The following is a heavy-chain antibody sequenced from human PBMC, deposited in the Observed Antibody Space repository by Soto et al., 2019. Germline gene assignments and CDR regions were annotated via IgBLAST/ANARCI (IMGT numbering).Heavy chain of an antibody. CDR1: GFTFSDYG. V-gene: IGHV3-30*18. J-gene: IGHJ4*02. Sequence: QVQLVESGGGVVQPGRSLRLSCAASGFTFSDYGMHWVRQAPGKGLEWLAVISYDGSSKYYADSVKGRFTISRDNSKNPALREMGSLRTEGTGGDSCAKGKGRVGSTRGPLGRWGQGTLVTVSS. CDR2: ISYDGSSK. D-gene: IGHD1-26*01. CDR3: AKGKGRVGSTRGPLGR.